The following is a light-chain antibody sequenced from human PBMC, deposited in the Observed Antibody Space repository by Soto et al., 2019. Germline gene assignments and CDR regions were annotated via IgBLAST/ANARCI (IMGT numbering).Light chain of an antibody. J-gene: IGLJ1*01. V-gene: IGLV1-51*01. Sequence: QPVLTQPPSVSAAPGQKVTICCSGSSSNIGGNSVSSYQQLPGTAPQLLIYDDTKRPSGIPDRFSGSKSGTSATMGITVFQTGDEADYYCGSWDSSLSAYVFGTGTKVTVL. CDR3: GSWDSSLSAYV. CDR2: DDT. CDR1: SSNIGGNS.